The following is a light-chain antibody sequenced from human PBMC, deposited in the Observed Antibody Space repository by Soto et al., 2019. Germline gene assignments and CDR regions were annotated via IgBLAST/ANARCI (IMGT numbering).Light chain of an antibody. J-gene: IGLJ3*02. CDR2: RNN. V-gene: IGLV1-47*01. CDR3: AAWDDSLSAWV. Sequence: QSVLTQPPSASGTPGQRVTISCSGSSSNIGRNYVYWYQQLPGTAPKLLIYRNNQRPSGVPDRFSGSKSGTSASLAISGVRSEDEADYYCAAWDDSLSAWVFGGGTQLTV. CDR1: SSNIGRNY.